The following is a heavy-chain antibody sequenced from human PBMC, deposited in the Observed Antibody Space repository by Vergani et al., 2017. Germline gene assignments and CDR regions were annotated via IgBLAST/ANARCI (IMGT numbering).Heavy chain of an antibody. D-gene: IGHD4-11*01. Sequence: DVRLVESGGGVVQLGGSLRLSCAALGFTFSAYSMNWVRQTPGKGLEWISYIGVSDNSIYYADSVMGRFAISRDNARNLLFLQMNSLRADDSALYFCVRAPDYNTFDSWGQGTLVTVS. CDR1: GFTFSAYS. V-gene: IGHV3-48*01. J-gene: IGHJ4*02. CDR2: IGVSDNSI. CDR3: VRAPDYNTFDS.